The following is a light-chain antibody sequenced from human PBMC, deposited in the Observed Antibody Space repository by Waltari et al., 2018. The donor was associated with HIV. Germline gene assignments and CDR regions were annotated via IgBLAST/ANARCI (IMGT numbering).Light chain of an antibody. CDR3: QSYDSGLSVV. V-gene: IGLV1-40*01. Sequence: QSVLTQPPSVSGAPGQRVTISCTGNSSNIGAGFDVHWYQQLPETAPKLLIYGDTKRPSGGPDRFSGSKSGTSASLAITGLQAEDEADYYCQSYDSGLSVVFGGGTKLTVL. CDR2: GDT. CDR1: SSNIGAGFD. J-gene: IGLJ3*02.